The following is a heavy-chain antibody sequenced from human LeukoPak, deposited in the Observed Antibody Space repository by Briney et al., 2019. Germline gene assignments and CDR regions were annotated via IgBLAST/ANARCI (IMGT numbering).Heavy chain of an antibody. CDR2: ISGSGGST. Sequence: GGSLRLSCAASGFTFSSYAMSWVRQAPGKGLEWVSAISGSGGSTYYADSVKGRFTISRDNSKNTLYLQMNSLRAGDTAVYYCAKVLYSSGWYGNDYWGQGTLVTVSS. J-gene: IGHJ4*02. V-gene: IGHV3-23*01. CDR1: GFTFSSYA. CDR3: AKVLYSSGWYGNDY. D-gene: IGHD6-19*01.